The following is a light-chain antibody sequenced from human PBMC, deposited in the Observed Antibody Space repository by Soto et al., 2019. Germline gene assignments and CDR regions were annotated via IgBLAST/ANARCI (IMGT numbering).Light chain of an antibody. CDR3: QQYYSTPYT. CDR1: QSILYSSNNNNY. CDR2: WAS. J-gene: IGKJ2*01. Sequence: DIVMTQSPDSLAVSLGERATINCKSSQSILYSSNNNNYLAWYQQKPGQPPKLLIYWASTRESGVPDRFSGSGSGTDFTLTVSSLQAEDGAVYYCQQYYSTPYTFGQGTKLESK. V-gene: IGKV4-1*01.